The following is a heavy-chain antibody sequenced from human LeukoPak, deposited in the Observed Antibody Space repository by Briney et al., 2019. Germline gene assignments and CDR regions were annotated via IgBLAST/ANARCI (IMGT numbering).Heavy chain of an antibody. Sequence: GGSLRLSCATSGFIVSTYALSWVRQAPGKGLEWASSISGSGGSTYNADSVKGRFTISRDSSKNTLYLQMNSLRAEDTAIYYCARVIRAAPGKGYFDYWGQGTLVTVSS. CDR1: GFIVSTYA. CDR2: ISGSGGST. CDR3: ARVIRAAPGKGYFDY. D-gene: IGHD6-13*01. V-gene: IGHV3-23*01. J-gene: IGHJ4*02.